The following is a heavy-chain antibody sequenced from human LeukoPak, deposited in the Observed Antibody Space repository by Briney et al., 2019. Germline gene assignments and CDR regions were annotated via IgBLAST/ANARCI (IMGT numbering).Heavy chain of an antibody. Sequence: ASVKVSCKASGYTFTSYALNWVRQAPGQGLEWMGWINTNTGNPTYAQGFTGRFVFSLDTSVSTAYLQISSLKAEDTAVYYCARDKRWSHFNRGADYWGQGTLVTVSS. CDR1: GYTFTSYA. CDR3: ARDKRWSHFNRGADY. CDR2: INTNTGNP. V-gene: IGHV7-4-1*02. D-gene: IGHD2-15*01. J-gene: IGHJ4*02.